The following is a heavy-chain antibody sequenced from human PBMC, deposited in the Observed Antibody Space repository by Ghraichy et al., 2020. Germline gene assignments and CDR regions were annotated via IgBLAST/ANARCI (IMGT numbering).Heavy chain of an antibody. D-gene: IGHD5-18*01. CDR1: GFTFSSYA. Sequence: LSLTCAASGFTFSSYAMHWVRQAPGKGLEWVAVISYDGSNKYYADSVKGRFTISRDNSKNTLYLQMNSLRAEDTAVYYCARGINQDVDTAFDYWGQGTLVTVSS. CDR2: ISYDGSNK. J-gene: IGHJ4*02. V-gene: IGHV3-30-3*01. CDR3: ARGINQDVDTAFDY.